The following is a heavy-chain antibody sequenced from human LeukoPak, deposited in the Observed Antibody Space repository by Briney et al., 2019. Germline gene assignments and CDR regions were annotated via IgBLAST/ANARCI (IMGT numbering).Heavy chain of an antibody. J-gene: IGHJ4*02. Sequence: SGTLSLTCAVSGGSISSSNWWSWVRQPPGKGLEWIGEIYHSGSTNYNPSLKSRVTISVDKSKNQFSLKLSSVTAADTAVYYCATTRGYSYGPDFDYWGQGTLVTVSS. CDR1: GGSISSSNW. D-gene: IGHD5-18*01. CDR2: IYHSGST. V-gene: IGHV4-4*02. CDR3: ATTRGYSYGPDFDY.